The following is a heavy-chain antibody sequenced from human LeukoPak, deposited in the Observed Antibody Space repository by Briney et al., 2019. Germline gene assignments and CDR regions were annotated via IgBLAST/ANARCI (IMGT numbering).Heavy chain of an antibody. D-gene: IGHD3-22*01. J-gene: IGHJ5*02. CDR2: IIPIFGTA. CDR1: GGTFSSYA. V-gene: IGHV1-69*01. Sequence: SVSLSCKASGGTFSSYAISWVRQAPGQGLEWMGGIIPIFGTANYAQKFQGRVTITADESTSTAYMELSSLRSEDTAVYYCARESITMIVETSHWFDTWGQGTLVTVSS. CDR3: ARESITMIVETSHWFDT.